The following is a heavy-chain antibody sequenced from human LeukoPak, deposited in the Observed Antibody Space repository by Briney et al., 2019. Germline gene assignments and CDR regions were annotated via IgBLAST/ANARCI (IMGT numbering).Heavy chain of an antibody. J-gene: IGHJ4*02. D-gene: IGHD3-22*01. CDR3: ARDYYDSSGYYYFDY. Sequence: SETLSLTCTVSGGSISSSSYYWGWIRQPPGKGLEWIGSIYYSGSTYYNPSLKSRVTISVDTSKNQFSLRLSSVTAADTAVYYCARDYYDSSGYYYFDYWGQGTLVTVSS. V-gene: IGHV4-39*01. CDR2: IYYSGST. CDR1: GGSISSSSYY.